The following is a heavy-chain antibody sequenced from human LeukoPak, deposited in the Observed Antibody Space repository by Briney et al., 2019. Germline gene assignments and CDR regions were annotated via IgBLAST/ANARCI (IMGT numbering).Heavy chain of an antibody. V-gene: IGHV4-39*07. CDR2: IYYSGST. CDR1: GGSINSSSNY. J-gene: IGHJ4*02. D-gene: IGHD3-3*01. Sequence: SETLSLTCTVSGGSINSSSNYWGWIRQPPGKGLEWIGSIYYSGSTNYSPSLKSRVTISVDTSKHQFSLKLSSVTAADTAVYYCAKLDTIFGVAKGFDYWGQGTLVPVSS. CDR3: AKLDTIFGVAKGFDY.